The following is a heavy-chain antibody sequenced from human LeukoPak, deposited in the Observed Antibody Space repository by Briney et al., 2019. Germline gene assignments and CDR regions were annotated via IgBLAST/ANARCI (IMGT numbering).Heavy chain of an antibody. J-gene: IGHJ6*03. D-gene: IGHD3-10*01. V-gene: IGHV3-30*04. CDR2: ISYDGSNK. CDR1: GFTFSSYA. Sequence: PGGSLRLSCAASGFTFSSYAMHWVRQAPGKGLEWVTVISYDGSNKYYADSVKGRFTISRDTSKNTLYLQMYSLRSEDTAVYYCAKDGGVRGPDYYYYMDVWGKGTTVTISS. CDR3: AKDGGVRGPDYYYYMDV.